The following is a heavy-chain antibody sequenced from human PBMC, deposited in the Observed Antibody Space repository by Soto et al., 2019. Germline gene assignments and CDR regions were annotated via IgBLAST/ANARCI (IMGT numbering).Heavy chain of an antibody. V-gene: IGHV4-30-4*01. CDR1: GGSISSGDYY. J-gene: IGHJ5*02. CDR2: IYYSGST. Sequence: SETLSLTCTVSGGSISSGDYYWSWIRQPPGKGLEWIGYIYYSGSTYYNPSLKSRVTISVDTSKNQFSLKLSSVTAADTAVYYCARVRTGRNWNDRDNWFDPWGQGTLVTVSS. CDR3: ARVRTGRNWNDRDNWFDP. D-gene: IGHD1-1*01.